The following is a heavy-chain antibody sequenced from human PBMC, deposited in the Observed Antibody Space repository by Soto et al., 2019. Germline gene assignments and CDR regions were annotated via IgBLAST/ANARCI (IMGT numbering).Heavy chain of an antibody. CDR2: MNPNSGNT. V-gene: IGHV1-8*01. Sequence: QVQLVQSGPEVKKPGASVKVSCKASGYTFTSYDINWVRQATGQGLEWMGWMNPNSGNTGYAQKFRCGVTMTKNTSISTSYMGLRSLRSDDTAVYYCAGSHSLRLGELSQDAFDIWGQGTMVTVSS. CDR3: AGSHSLRLGELSQDAFDI. CDR1: GYTFTSYD. J-gene: IGHJ3*02. D-gene: IGHD3-16*02.